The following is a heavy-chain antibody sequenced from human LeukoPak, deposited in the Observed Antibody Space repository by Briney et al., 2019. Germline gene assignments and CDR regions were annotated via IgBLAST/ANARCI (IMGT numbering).Heavy chain of an antibody. J-gene: IGHJ6*02. D-gene: IGHD4-23*01. V-gene: IGHV1-69*13. CDR3: ARDRDGYGGNPTTYYYYYGMDV. CDR2: IIPIFGTA. CDR1: GGTFSSYA. Sequence: SVKVSCKASGGTFSSYAISWVRQAPGQGLEWMGGIIPIFGTANYAQKFQGRVTITADESTSTAYMELSSLRSEDTAVYYCARDRDGYGGNPTTYYYYYGMDVWGQGTTVTVSS.